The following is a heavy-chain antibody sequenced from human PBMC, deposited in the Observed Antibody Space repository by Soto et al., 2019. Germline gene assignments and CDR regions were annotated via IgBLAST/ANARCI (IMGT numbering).Heavy chain of an antibody. V-gene: IGHV4-61*01. CDR3: ARIGWGGDS. CDR2: IPNNGSP. CDR1: GGSVRTGSYH. Sequence: SETLSLTCSVSGGSVRTGSYHWSWIRQPPGKGLEWIGFIPNNGSPDYNPSLKSRVVVSIDRSKNQFSLKVNSVTAADTAVYFCARIGWGGDSWGQGTLVTVS. J-gene: IGHJ4*02. D-gene: IGHD7-27*01.